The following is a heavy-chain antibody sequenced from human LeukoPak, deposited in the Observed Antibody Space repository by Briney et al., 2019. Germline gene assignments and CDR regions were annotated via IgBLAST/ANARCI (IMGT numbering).Heavy chain of an antibody. J-gene: IGHJ4*02. CDR2: MNPNSGNT. CDR3: ARGRWSAAGRDRLNYYFDY. Sequence: ASVKVSCKASGYTLTSYDINWVRQATGQGLEWMGWMNPNSGNTGYAQKFQGRVTMTRNTSISTAYMELSSLRSEDTAVYYCARGRWSAAGRDRLNYYFDYWGQGTLVTVSS. D-gene: IGHD6-13*01. V-gene: IGHV1-8*01. CDR1: GYTLTSYD.